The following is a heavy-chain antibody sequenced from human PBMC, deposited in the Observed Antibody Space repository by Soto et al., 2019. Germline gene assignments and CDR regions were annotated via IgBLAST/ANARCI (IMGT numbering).Heavy chain of an antibody. CDR3: ARDWGNSYSSSPGYGMDV. J-gene: IGHJ6*02. V-gene: IGHV1-2*04. Sequence: VASVKVSCKASGYTFTGYYMHWVRQAPGQGLEWMGWINPNSGGTNYAQKFQGWVTMTRDTSISTAYMGLSRLRSDDTAVYYCARDWGNSYSSSPGYGMDVWGQGTTVTVSS. CDR1: GYTFTGYY. CDR2: INPNSGGT. D-gene: IGHD6-6*01.